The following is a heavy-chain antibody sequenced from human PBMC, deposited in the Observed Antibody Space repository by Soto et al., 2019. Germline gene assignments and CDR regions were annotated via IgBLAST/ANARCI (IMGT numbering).Heavy chain of an antibody. CDR3: ARGRLTTYYDILTGYYLSGGTRYYYGIDV. J-gene: IGHJ6*02. D-gene: IGHD3-9*01. V-gene: IGHV4-39*01. CDR2: IYYSGTT. Sequence: PSETLSLTCTVSGDSITSNSYCWAWIRQPPGKGLDWIGSIYYSGTTYYNPSLKSRVTISVDRSKNQFSLKLSSVTAADTAVYYCARGRLTTYYDILTGYYLSGGTRYYYGIDVWGQGTTVTVSS. CDR1: GDSITSNSYC.